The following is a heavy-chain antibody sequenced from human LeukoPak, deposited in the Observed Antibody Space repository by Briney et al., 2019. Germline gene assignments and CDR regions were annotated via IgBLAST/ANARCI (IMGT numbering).Heavy chain of an antibody. J-gene: IGHJ4*02. CDR2: INPSGGST. CDR1: GYTFTNNY. V-gene: IGHV1-46*01. Sequence: ASVKVSCKASGYTFTNNYMHWVRQAPGQGLEWMGIINPSGGSTNYAQKFQGRVTMTRDTSTSTVYMELSSLRSEDTAVYYCARDHCDYDRSGYCFDYWGQGTLVTVSS. D-gene: IGHD3-22*01. CDR3: ARDHCDYDRSGYCFDY.